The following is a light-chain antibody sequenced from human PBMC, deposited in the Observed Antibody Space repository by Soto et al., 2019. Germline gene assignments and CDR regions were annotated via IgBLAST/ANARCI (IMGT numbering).Light chain of an antibody. Sequence: IVLGQSPVTLSFSPGERATPSCRARQSVTNSFLAWYQQKPGQAPRLLIYGASSRATGIPDRFSGSGSGTDFTLTISRLEPEDSAVYYCLQHSGTSPKTFGQGTKVDI. V-gene: IGKV3-20*01. CDR3: LQHSGTSPKT. CDR2: GAS. CDR1: QSVTNSF. J-gene: IGKJ1*01.